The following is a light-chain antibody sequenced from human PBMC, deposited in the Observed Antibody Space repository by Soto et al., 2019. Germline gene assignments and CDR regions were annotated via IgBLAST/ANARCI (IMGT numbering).Light chain of an antibody. J-gene: IGKJ4*01. Sequence: DIQMTQSPSSLSASVGDRVTITCRASQSISSYLNWHQQKPGKAPKLLIYAASSLQSGVPSRFSGSGSGTDFTLTISSLQREDFATYYCQQSYSTLTFGGGTKVEIK. CDR3: QQSYSTLT. CDR1: QSISSY. CDR2: AAS. V-gene: IGKV1-39*01.